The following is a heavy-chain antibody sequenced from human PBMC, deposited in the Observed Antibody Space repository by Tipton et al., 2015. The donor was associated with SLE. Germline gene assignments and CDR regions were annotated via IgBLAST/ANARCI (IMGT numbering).Heavy chain of an antibody. Sequence: LRLSCAVYGGSFSGYYWRWIRQPPGKGLEWIGEINHSGSTNYNPSLKSRVTISVDTSKNQFSLKLSSVTAADTAVYYCARGGILTGYYPWFDPWGQGTLVTVSS. CDR2: INHSGST. V-gene: IGHV4-34*01. CDR1: GGSFSGYY. J-gene: IGHJ5*02. D-gene: IGHD3-9*01. CDR3: ARGGILTGYYPWFDP.